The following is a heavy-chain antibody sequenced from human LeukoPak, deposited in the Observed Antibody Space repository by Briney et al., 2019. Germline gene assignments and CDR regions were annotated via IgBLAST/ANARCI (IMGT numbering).Heavy chain of an antibody. V-gene: IGHV3-33*01. Sequence: PGGSLRLSCAASGFTFSSYGMHWVRQAPGKGLEWVAVIWYDGSNKYYADSVKGRFTISRDNSKNTLYLQVNSLRAEDTAVYYCARSGGYNLNFDYWGQGTLVTVSS. CDR2: IWYDGSNK. CDR1: GFTFSSYG. D-gene: IGHD5-24*01. J-gene: IGHJ4*02. CDR3: ARSGGYNLNFDY.